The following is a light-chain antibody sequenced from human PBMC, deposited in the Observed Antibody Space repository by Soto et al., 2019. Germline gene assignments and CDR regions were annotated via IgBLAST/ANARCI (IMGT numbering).Light chain of an antibody. J-gene: IGKJ5*01. CDR2: DAS. CDR3: QQRSNWPIT. CDR1: QSVSSY. V-gene: IGKV3-11*01. Sequence: EIVLTQSPATLSLSPGERATLSCRASQSVSSYLAWYQQKPGQAPRLLIYDASNRATGIPARFSGSGSGTDFTLTISSIETEDFAVYYCQQRSNWPITFGQGTRLEIK.